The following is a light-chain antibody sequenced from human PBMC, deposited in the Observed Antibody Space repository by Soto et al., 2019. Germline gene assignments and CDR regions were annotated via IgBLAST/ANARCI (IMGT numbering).Light chain of an antibody. CDR2: GAS. CDR1: QSVAANY. Sequence: LLTQSPGTLSLSPGEIATLSCRASQSVAANYLAWYQQKRGQAPRLLIYGASSRATGIPDRFSGSGSGTEFTLTISSLQSEDFAVYYCQQYNTWLTFGQGTKVDIK. J-gene: IGKJ1*01. CDR3: QQYNTWLT. V-gene: IGKV3-20*01.